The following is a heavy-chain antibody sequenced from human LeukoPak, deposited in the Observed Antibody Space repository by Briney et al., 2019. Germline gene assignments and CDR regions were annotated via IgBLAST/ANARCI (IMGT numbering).Heavy chain of an antibody. Sequence: GGPLRLSCVASGFNFSKTDMHWVRHVTGKSLEWVSGIGSTGDTNYPGSVKGRFTISREIGKNSLYLQINGLRAEDTAVYYCASRTSWYYGLDVWGQGTTVTVSS. V-gene: IGHV3-13*01. CDR2: IGSTGDT. CDR1: GFNFSKTD. J-gene: IGHJ6*02. D-gene: IGHD1-1*01. CDR3: ASRTSWYYGLDV.